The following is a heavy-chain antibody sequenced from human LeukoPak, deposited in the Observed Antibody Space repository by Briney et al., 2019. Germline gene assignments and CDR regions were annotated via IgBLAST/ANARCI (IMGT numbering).Heavy chain of an antibody. CDR1: GFTFSSYG. J-gene: IGHJ4*02. V-gene: IGHV3-30*19. D-gene: IGHD3-22*01. Sequence: GGSLRLSCAASGFTFSSYGMHWVRQAPGKGLEWVAVISYDGSNKYYADSVKGRFTISRDNSKNTLYLQMNSLRAEDTAVYYCARDKAWGYYDSSGYYNWGQGTLVTVSS. CDR2: ISYDGSNK. CDR3: ARDKAWGYYDSSGYYN.